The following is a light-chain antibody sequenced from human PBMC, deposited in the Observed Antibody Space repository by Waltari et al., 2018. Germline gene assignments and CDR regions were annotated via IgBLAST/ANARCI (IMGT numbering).Light chain of an antibody. V-gene: IGKV1-39*01. CDR1: PGVSHN. Sequence: DIQMTQSPSSLPASVGDRVTITCRASPGVSHNLNWYQQKPGGAPVLLIYAASSLQSGVPPRFSGSGSGTDFTLTISSLQPDDCAGYFCQQSFNVPTFGPGTRVEVK. CDR2: AAS. J-gene: IGKJ1*01. CDR3: QQSFNVPT.